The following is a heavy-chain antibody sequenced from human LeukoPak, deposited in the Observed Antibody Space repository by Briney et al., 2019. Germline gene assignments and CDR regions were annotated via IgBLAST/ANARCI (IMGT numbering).Heavy chain of an antibody. D-gene: IGHD5-24*01. CDR1: GFTFSSYG. J-gene: IGHJ4*02. CDR2: IYSGGST. CDR3: AAGDGYF. V-gene: IGHV3-53*01. Sequence: PGGSLRLSCAASGFTFSSYGMHWVRQAPGKGLEWVSVIYSGGSTYYADSVKGRFTISRDNSKNTLYLQMNSLRAEDTAVYYCAAGDGYFWGQGTLVTVSS.